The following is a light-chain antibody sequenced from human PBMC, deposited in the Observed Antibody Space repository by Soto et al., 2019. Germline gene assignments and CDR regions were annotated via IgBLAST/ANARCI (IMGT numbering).Light chain of an antibody. J-gene: IGKJ4*01. V-gene: IGKV3-15*01. CDR3: QQYNNWTLT. Sequence: EIVMTQSPATLSVSPGERATLSCRASQSVSSNLAWYQQKPGQAPRPLIYGASTRATGIPARFSGSGSGTEFSLTISSLQSEDFAVYYCQQYNNWTLTFGGGTKVEIQ. CDR1: QSVSSN. CDR2: GAS.